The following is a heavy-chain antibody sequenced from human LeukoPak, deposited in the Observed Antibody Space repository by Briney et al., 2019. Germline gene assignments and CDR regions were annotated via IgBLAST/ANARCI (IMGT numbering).Heavy chain of an antibody. Sequence: GASVKVSCKASGYTFTSYGISWVRQAPGQGLEWMGWISAYNGNTNYAQKLQGRVTMTTDTSTSTAYVELRSLRSDDTAVYYCARLSHSSSWNNWFDPWGQGTLVTVSS. J-gene: IGHJ5*02. D-gene: IGHD6-13*01. CDR1: GYTFTSYG. V-gene: IGHV1-18*04. CDR3: ARLSHSSSWNNWFDP. CDR2: ISAYNGNT.